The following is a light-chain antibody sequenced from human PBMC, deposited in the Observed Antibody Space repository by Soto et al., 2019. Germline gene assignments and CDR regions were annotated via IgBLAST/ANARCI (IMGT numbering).Light chain of an antibody. CDR3: QHYNSYSEA. Sequence: DVRMTQSPSSLSASVGDTITIPCRASRTINTYLNWFQQKPGEPPRLLIYGASTLHDGVPSRFSGSGSGAGFTLTISSLQPDDFATYYCQHYNSYSEAFGQGTKVDIK. CDR2: GAS. CDR1: RTINTY. V-gene: IGKV1-39*01. J-gene: IGKJ1*01.